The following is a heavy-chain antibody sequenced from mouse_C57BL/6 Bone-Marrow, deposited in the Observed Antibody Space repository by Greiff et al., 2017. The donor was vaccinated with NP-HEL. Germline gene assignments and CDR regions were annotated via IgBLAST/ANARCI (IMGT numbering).Heavy chain of an antibody. V-gene: IGHV14-4*01. Sequence: QQSGAELVRPGASVKLSCTASGFNIKDDYMHWVKQRPEQGLEWIGWIDPENGDTEYASKFQGKATITADTSSNTAYLQLSSLTSEDTAVYYCTIYGNYVSPFAYWGQGTLVTVSA. CDR3: TIYGNYVSPFAY. CDR2: IDPENGDT. CDR1: GFNIKDDY. D-gene: IGHD2-1*01. J-gene: IGHJ3*01.